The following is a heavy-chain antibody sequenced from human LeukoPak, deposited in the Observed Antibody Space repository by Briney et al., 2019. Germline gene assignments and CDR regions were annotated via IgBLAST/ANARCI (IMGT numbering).Heavy chain of an antibody. D-gene: IGHD1-26*01. CDR2: IYHSGST. V-gene: IGHV4-59*04. CDR1: GVSISSYY. CDR3: ASIVGATTIDY. J-gene: IGHJ4*02. Sequence: SETLSLTCTVSGVSISSYYWSWIRQPPGKGLEWIGYIYHSGSTYYNPSLKSRVTISVDRSKNQFSLKLSSVTAADTAVYYCASIVGATTIDYWGQGTLVTVSS.